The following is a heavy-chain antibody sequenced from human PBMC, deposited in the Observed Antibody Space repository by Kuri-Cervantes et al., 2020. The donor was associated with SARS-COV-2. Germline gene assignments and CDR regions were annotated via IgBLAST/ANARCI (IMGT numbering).Heavy chain of an antibody. D-gene: IGHD3-22*01. CDR1: GFTFSSYA. J-gene: IGHJ4*02. CDR2: IRYDGSNK. CDR3: ARAGDITMIVEYYFDY. Sequence: GESLKISCAASGFTFSSYAMSWVRQAPGKGLEWVAFIRYDGSNKYYADSVKGRFTISRDNAKNSLSLQMNSLRAEDTAVYYCARAGDITMIVEYYFDYWGQGTLVTVSS. V-gene: IGHV3-30*02.